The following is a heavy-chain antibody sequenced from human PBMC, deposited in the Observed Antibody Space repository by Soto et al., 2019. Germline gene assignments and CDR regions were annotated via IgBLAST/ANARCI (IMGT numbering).Heavy chain of an antibody. J-gene: IGHJ4*02. D-gene: IGHD1-26*01. Sequence: RFTISRDNSKNTLYLQMGSLRAEDMAVYYRGRDTKSGSYSLDYWGQGTLVTVSS. V-gene: IGHV3-64*01. CDR3: GRDTKSGSYSLDY.